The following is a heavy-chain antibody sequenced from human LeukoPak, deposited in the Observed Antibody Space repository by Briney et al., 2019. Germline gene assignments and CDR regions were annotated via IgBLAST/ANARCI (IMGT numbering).Heavy chain of an antibody. CDR3: ANNDGYNLGDDY. Sequence: PGGSLRLSCAASGFTFSSYAMSWVRQAPGKGLEWVSAISGSGGSTYYADSEKGRFTISRDNSKNTLYLQMNSLRAEDTAVYYCANNDGYNLGDDYWGQGTLVIVSS. J-gene: IGHJ4*02. CDR2: ISGSGGST. D-gene: IGHD5-24*01. V-gene: IGHV3-23*01. CDR1: GFTFSSYA.